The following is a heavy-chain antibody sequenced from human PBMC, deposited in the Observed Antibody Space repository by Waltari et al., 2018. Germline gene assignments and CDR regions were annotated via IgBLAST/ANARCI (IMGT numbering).Heavy chain of an antibody. D-gene: IGHD3-10*01. V-gene: IGHV4-4*07. J-gene: IGHJ2*01. CDR2: IYTSGST. CDR1: GGSISSYY. CDR3: ARNPTYGSGSYYNVGYFDL. Sequence: QVQLQESGPGLVKPSETLSLTCTVSGGSISSYYWSWIRPHAGPGLEWIWRIYTSGSTNDNPSLKSRVTMSVDTSKNQFSLKLSSVTAADTAVYYCARNPTYGSGSYYNVGYFDLWGRGTLVTVSS.